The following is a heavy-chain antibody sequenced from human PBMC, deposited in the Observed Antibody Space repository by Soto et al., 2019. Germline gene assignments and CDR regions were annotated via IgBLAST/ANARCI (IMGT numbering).Heavy chain of an antibody. CDR1: GFTFGSYA. V-gene: IGHV3-23*01. CDR3: AKGGNELGY. CDR2: ISNSGDST. D-gene: IGHD1-1*01. J-gene: IGHJ4*02. Sequence: GSLRLSCAASGFTFGSYAMTWVRQAPGKGLEWVSDISNSGDSTYYTDSVKGRFTISRDNSTNTLYLQMNSLRAEDTAVYYCAKGGNELGYWGQGTLVTVSS.